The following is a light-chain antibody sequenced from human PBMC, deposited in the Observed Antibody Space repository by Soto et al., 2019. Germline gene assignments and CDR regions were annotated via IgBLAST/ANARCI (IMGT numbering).Light chain of an antibody. V-gene: IGKV1-39*01. J-gene: IGKJ1*01. CDR1: TSMSKY. CDR3: QQSYSSLQT. CDR2: AVS. Sequence: IQMTQSPSSLSASXGDRVTLSYRVRTSMSKYLRLYQQKPGXAPKLMXYAVSSLQKGGPSRFSCSGSVTDFTRTISSLQPEDFATYYGQQSYSSLQTFGQGTKVDIK.